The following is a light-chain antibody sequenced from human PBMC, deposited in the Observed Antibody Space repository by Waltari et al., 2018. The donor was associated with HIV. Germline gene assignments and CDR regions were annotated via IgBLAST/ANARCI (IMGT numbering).Light chain of an antibody. CDR2: EVS. J-gene: IGLJ3*02. CDR1: STDVGGYNY. Sequence: QSALTQPASVSGSPGQSITISCTGTSTDVGGYNYVSWYQHHPGKAPKVMIYEVSKRPSRVSNRFSGSKSGNTASRTISGLQAEDEADYYCSSYTSSTTWVFGGGTKLTVL. CDR3: SSYTSSTTWV. V-gene: IGLV2-14*01.